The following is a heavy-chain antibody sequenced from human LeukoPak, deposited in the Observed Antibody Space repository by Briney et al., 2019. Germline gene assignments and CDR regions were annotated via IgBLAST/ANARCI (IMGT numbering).Heavy chain of an antibody. Sequence: GGSLRLSCVASGFTFSISSMSWVRQAPGKGLEWVSYISSSSSSIYDADSVRGRFTISRDNSKNTLYLQMNSLRAEDTAVYYCARDPMGSSGWGQGTLVTVSS. V-gene: IGHV3-48*01. CDR3: ARDPMGSSG. J-gene: IGHJ4*02. D-gene: IGHD6-19*01. CDR2: ISSSSSSI. CDR1: GFTFSISS.